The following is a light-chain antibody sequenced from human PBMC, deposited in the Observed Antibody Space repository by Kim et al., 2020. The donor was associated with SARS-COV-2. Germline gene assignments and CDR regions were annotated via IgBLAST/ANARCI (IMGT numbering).Light chain of an antibody. CDR3: NSRDSNDNVV. V-gene: IGLV3-19*01. CDR1: SLRSYY. CDR2: GKN. J-gene: IGLJ2*01. Sequence: VALGQTVRITCQGDSLRSYYATWYQQKPGQAPILVIYGKNNRPSGIPDRFSGSSSGNPASLTITGTQAGDEADYYCNSRDSNDNVVFGGGTKVTVL.